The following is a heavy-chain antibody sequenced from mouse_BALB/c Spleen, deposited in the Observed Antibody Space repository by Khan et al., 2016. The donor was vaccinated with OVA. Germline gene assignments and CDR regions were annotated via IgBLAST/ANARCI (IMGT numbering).Heavy chain of an antibody. CDR3: ARRGYDEAWFAY. V-gene: IGHV5-6*01. J-gene: IGHJ3*01. CDR2: ISSAGSYT. Sequence: EVELVESGGDLVKPGGSLKLSCAASGFTFSNYDMSWVRQTPDKRLGWVATISSAGSYTYYPDSVKGRFTISRDNAKHTLYLQLSSLKSEDTAMYYCARRGYDEAWFAYWGHGTLVTVSA. D-gene: IGHD2-2*01. CDR1: GFTFSNYD.